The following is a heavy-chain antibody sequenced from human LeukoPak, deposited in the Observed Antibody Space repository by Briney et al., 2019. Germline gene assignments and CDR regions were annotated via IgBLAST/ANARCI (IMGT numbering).Heavy chain of an antibody. Sequence: SETLSLTCTVSGGSISSYYWSWIRQPPGKGLEWIGYIYYSGSTNYNPSLKSRVTISVDTSKNQFSLKLSSVTAADTAVYYCARDKGGYAGEFDRWGQGTLVTVSS. D-gene: IGHD5-12*01. V-gene: IGHV4-59*01. CDR1: GGSISSYY. CDR3: ARDKGGYAGEFDR. J-gene: IGHJ5*02. CDR2: IYYSGST.